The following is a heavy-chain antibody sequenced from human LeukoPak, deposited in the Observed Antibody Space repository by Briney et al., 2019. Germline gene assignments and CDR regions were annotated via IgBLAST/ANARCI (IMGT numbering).Heavy chain of an antibody. J-gene: IGHJ4*02. CDR2: IYSGGST. CDR3: ARVAYGVDPTPADY. D-gene: IGHD4-17*01. CDR1: GFTVSSNY. V-gene: IGHV3-53*01. Sequence: GGSLRLSCAASGFTVSSNYMSWVRQAPGKGLEWVSVIYSGGSTYYADSVKGRFTISRDNARNSLYLQMNSLRAEDTAVYYCARVAYGVDPTPADYWGQGTLVTVSS.